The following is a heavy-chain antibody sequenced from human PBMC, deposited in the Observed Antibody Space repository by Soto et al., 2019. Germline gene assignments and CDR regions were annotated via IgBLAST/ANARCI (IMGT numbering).Heavy chain of an antibody. D-gene: IGHD3-3*01. CDR1: GFTFSSYE. Sequence: GESLKISCAASGFTFSSYEMNWVRQAPGKGLEWVSYISSSGSTIYYADSVKGRFTISRDNAKNSLYLQMNSLRAEDTAVYYCARSSTIFGVVILGYFDYWGQGTLVTVSS. V-gene: IGHV3-48*03. CDR3: ARSSTIFGVVILGYFDY. J-gene: IGHJ4*02. CDR2: ISSSGSTI.